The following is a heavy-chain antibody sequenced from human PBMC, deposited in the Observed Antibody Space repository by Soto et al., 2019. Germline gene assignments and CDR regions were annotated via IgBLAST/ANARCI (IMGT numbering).Heavy chain of an antibody. CDR3: ARGYCSSTSCYEVDYYYGMDV. CDR1: GYTFTSYA. Sequence: ASVKVSCKASGYTFTSYAMHWVRQAPGQRLEWMGWINAGNGNTKYSQKFQGRVTITRDTSASTAYMELSSLRSEDTAVYYCARGYCSSTSCYEVDYYYGMDVWGQGTTVTVSS. D-gene: IGHD2-2*01. J-gene: IGHJ6*02. V-gene: IGHV1-3*01. CDR2: INAGNGNT.